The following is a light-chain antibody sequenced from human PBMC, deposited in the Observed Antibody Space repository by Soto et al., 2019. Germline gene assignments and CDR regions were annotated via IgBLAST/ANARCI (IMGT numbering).Light chain of an antibody. J-gene: IGLJ1*01. Sequence: QSVLTQPPSASGTPGQRVTISCSGSSSNIGSKTVNWYQQLPGTAPKLLIYSNYQRPSGVPDRFSGSKSGTSASLAISGLQSEDEADYYCSAWDASLNGYVFGTGTQLTV. V-gene: IGLV1-44*01. CDR3: SAWDASLNGYV. CDR1: SSNIGSKT. CDR2: SNY.